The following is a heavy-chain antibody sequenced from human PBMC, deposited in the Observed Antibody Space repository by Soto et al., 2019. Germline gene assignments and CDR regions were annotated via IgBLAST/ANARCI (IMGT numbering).Heavy chain of an antibody. J-gene: IGHJ4*02. V-gene: IGHV3-48*03. D-gene: IGHD2-15*01. Sequence: PGGSLRLSCAASGFTFSNYEMNWVRQAPGKGLEWVSYISSSGSTIYYADSVKGRFTISRDNAKNSLYLQMNSLRAEDTAVYYCAARYCSGGSCYSLGYWGQGTLVTVSS. CDR2: ISSSGSTI. CDR3: AARYCSGGSCYSLGY. CDR1: GFTFSNYE.